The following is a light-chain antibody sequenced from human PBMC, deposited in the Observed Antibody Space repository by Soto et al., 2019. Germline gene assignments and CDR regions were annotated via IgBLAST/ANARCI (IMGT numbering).Light chain of an antibody. V-gene: IGLV1-44*01. CDR3: AAWDDSLNDVV. J-gene: IGLJ2*01. Sequence: QSVLTQPPPASGTPGQRVTISCSGISSNVGRNTVNWYQQLPGTAPKHLIYSNNQLPSGVPDRCSGSKSGTSASLAISGLQYEDESDYYCAAWDDSLNDVVFGGGTKLTVL. CDR2: SNN. CDR1: SSNVGRNT.